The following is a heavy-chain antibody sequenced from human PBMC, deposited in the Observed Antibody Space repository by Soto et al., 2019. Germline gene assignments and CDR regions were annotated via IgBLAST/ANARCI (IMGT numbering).Heavy chain of an antibody. CDR1: GGSLSDYF. D-gene: IGHD2-21*01. Sequence: PSETLSLTCVVSGGSLSDYFWSWIRQPPGMALEWIGEINHLGSINYNPSLKSRVTMSADTSNNQFSLTLNSVTAADTATFYCARGGISHWAYFYYMDVWDRGTTVTVSS. CDR2: INHLGSI. J-gene: IGHJ6*03. V-gene: IGHV4-34*01. CDR3: ARGGISHWAYFYYMDV.